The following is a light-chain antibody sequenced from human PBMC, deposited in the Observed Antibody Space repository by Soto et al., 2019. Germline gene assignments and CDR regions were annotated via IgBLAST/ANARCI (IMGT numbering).Light chain of an antibody. Sequence: ELTRSPSSLSASMGDIVTITCRSSQGISRSLAWYQQKPGKAPKVLIYAASTLQSGVPSRFSGSGSGTDFTLTISSLQPEDFATYYCQQVNPVPLTFGGGTKVHI. J-gene: IGKJ4*01. CDR2: AAS. CDR1: QGISRS. V-gene: IGKV1-9*01. CDR3: QQVNPVPLT.